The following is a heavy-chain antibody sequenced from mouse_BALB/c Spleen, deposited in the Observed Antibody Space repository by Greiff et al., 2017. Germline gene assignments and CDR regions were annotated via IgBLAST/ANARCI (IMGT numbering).Heavy chain of an antibody. CDR3: ARCPYRYYAMDY. V-gene: IGHV5-17*02. D-gene: IGHD2-14*01. CDR1: GFTFSSFG. J-gene: IGHJ4*01. CDR2: ISSGSSTI. Sequence: EVKLVESGGGLVQPGGSRKLSCAASGFTFSSFGMHWVRQAPEKGLEWVAYISSGSSTIYYADTVKGRFTISRDNPKNTLFLQMTSLRSEDTAMYYCARCPYRYYAMDYWGQGTSVTVSS.